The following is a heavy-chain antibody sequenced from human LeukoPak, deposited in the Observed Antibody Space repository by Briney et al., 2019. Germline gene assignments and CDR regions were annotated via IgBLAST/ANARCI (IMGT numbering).Heavy chain of an antibody. V-gene: IGHV1-2*02. D-gene: IGHD3-22*01. CDR3: ARDKIYYDSSGYYGFSDY. CDR1: GYTFTSYY. Sequence: ASVKVSCKASGYTFTSYYIHWVRQAPGQGLEWMGWINPNSGGTNYAQKFQGRVTMTRDTSISTAYMELSRLRSDDTAVYYCARDKIYYDSSGYYGFSDYWGQGTLVTVSS. CDR2: INPNSGGT. J-gene: IGHJ4*02.